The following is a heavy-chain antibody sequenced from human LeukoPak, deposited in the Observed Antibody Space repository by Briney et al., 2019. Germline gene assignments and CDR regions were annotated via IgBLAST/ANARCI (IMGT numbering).Heavy chain of an antibody. CDR2: IYYSGST. CDR3: ARASLGGGYCSGGSCYSHFDY. Sequence: TSETLSLTCTVSGGSISSYYWSWIRQPPGKGLEWIGYIYYSGSTNYNPSLKSRVTISVDTSKNQFSLKLSSVTAADTAVYYCARASLGGGYCSGGSCYSHFDYWGQGTLVTVSS. V-gene: IGHV4-59*01. J-gene: IGHJ4*02. CDR1: GGSISSYY. D-gene: IGHD2-15*01.